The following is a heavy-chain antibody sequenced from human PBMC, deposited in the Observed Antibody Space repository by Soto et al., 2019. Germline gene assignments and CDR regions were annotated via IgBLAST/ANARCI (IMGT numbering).Heavy chain of an antibody. J-gene: IGHJ6*02. CDR1: GFRFSDYY. CDR3: ARARPDIVMVVGETPGYYGMDV. CDR2: INSRGSTI. V-gene: IGHV3-11*01. D-gene: IGHD2-15*01. Sequence: PGGSLRLSCAASGFRFSDYYMTWIRQAPGKGPEWVSYINSRGSTIYQADSVGGRFTVSRDNAKNSLYLQMNSLRVEDTAVYFFARARPDIVMVVGETPGYYGMDVWGQGTTVTVSS.